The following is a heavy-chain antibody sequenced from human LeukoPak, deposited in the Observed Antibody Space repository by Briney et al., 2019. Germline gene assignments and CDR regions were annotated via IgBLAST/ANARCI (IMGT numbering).Heavy chain of an antibody. CDR2: ISGRDGNT. CDR1: GFTFSTYG. D-gene: IGHD3-10*01. V-gene: IGHV3-43*02. J-gene: IGHJ4*02. CDR3: AKDGPLKRGYFDS. Sequence: PGGSLRLSCAASGFTFSTYGMNWVRQAPGKGLEWVSAISGRDGNTYYADSVKGRFTISRDNTKNSLYLQMNSLRTEDTALYYCAKDGPLKRGYFDSWGQGTLVTVSS.